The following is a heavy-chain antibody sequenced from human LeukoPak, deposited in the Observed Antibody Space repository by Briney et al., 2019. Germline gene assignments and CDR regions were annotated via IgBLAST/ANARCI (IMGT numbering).Heavy chain of an antibody. V-gene: IGHV4-4*02. Sequence: PSGTLSLTCAVSGGSMSSSNWWSWVRPPPGKGLEWIGEIYHSGSTNYNPSLKSRVTISVDKSKNQFSLKLSSVTAADTAVYYCARGSAAGTPSWFDYWGQGTLVTVSS. CDR1: GGSMSSSNW. CDR2: IYHSGST. J-gene: IGHJ4*02. CDR3: ARGSAAGTPSWFDY. D-gene: IGHD6-13*01.